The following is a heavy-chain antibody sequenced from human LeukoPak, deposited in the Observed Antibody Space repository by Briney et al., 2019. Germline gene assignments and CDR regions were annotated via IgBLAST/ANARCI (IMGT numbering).Heavy chain of an antibody. J-gene: IGHJ5*02. CDR1: GFTVHSNY. CDR3: ASSSWSRSNWFDP. V-gene: IGHV3-66*02. D-gene: IGHD6-13*01. CDR2: IHSGGST. Sequence: GGSLRLSCAASGFTVHSNYMTWVRQAPGKGLEWVSVIHSGGSTFYADFVKGRFTISRDNSKNTLYLQMNSLRTDDTAVYYCASSSWSRSNWFDPWGQGTLVTVSS.